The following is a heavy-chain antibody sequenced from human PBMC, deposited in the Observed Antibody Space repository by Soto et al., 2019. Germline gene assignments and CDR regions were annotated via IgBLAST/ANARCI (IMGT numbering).Heavy chain of an antibody. Sequence: GGSLRLSCAASGFTFSSYSMNWVRQAPGKGLEWVSYISSSSSTIYYADSVKGRFTISRDNAKNSLYLQRNSLRDEDTAVYYCARDGITIFGVVISFDYWGQGTLVTVSS. CDR3: ARDGITIFGVVISFDY. CDR1: GFTFSSYS. CDR2: ISSSSSTI. V-gene: IGHV3-48*02. D-gene: IGHD3-3*01. J-gene: IGHJ4*02.